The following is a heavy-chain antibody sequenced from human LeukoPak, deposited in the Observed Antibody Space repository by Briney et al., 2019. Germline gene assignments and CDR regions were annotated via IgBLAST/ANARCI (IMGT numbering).Heavy chain of an antibody. J-gene: IGHJ4*02. CDR2: IYYSGSS. CDR1: GGSISSYS. CDR3: ARLGYYDFWSGYYSGGQFDY. Sequence: PSETLSLTCTVSGGSISSYSWSWIRQPPGKGLEWIGYIYYSGSSIYNPSLKSRVTISVDTSKNQFSLKLSSVTAADTAVYYCARLGYYDFWSGYYSGGQFDYWGQGTLVTVSS. D-gene: IGHD3-3*01. V-gene: IGHV4-59*08.